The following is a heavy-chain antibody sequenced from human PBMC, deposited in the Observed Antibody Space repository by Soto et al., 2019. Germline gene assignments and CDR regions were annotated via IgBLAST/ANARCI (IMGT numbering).Heavy chain of an antibody. D-gene: IGHD2-8*01. J-gene: IGHJ4*02. V-gene: IGHV1-3*01. CDR2: IHAGNGNT. Sequence: GASVKVSCKASGYTFTDYGMHCVRQAPGQRLEWMGWIHAGNGNTKYSQKFQGRVTITRDTSASTVYMELSSLRSEDTALYYCAMICTNALCSPTYYFDYWGQGTQVTVSS. CDR3: AMICTNALCSPTYYFDY. CDR1: GYTFTDYG.